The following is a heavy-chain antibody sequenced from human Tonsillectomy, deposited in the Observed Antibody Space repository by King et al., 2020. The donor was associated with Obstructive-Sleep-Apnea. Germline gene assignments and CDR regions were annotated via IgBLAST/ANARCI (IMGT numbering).Heavy chain of an antibody. D-gene: IGHD3-9*01. CDR1: GFTFSYYA. CDR2: ILYDGSNK. J-gene: IGHJ4*02. Sequence: VQLVESGGGVVQPGRSLRLSCAASGFTFSYYAMHWVRQAPGKGLEWVAVILYDGSNKYYGDSVKGRFTISRDNSKNTLNLQMNSLRAEDTAVYYCARVPSSLTGYYLDYWGQGTLVTVSS. CDR3: ARVPSSLTGYYLDY. V-gene: IGHV3-30*04.